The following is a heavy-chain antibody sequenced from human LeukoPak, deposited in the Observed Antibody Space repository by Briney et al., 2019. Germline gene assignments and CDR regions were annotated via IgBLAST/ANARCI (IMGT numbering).Heavy chain of an antibody. CDR1: GGSFSGYY. CDR3: AKGLRSDGTCYSSVDY. D-gene: IGHD2-15*01. Sequence: ETLSLTCAVYGGSFSGYYWSWIRQPPGKGLEWVSTICGSSDNTYNADSVKGRFTISRDNSKNTLYLQMNSLRDEDTAIYYCAKGLRSDGTCYSSVDYWGQGTLVTVSS. J-gene: IGHJ4*02. CDR2: ICGSSDNT. V-gene: IGHV3-23*01.